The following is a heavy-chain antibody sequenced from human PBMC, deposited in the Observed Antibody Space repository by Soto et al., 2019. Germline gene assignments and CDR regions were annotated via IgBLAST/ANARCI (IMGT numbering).Heavy chain of an antibody. D-gene: IGHD1-26*01. CDR2: ISSDSSYI. CDR1: GFVFTHFN. J-gene: IGHJ6*02. V-gene: IGHV3-21*02. CDR3: VGQRESFGAFDTTLYGLDV. Sequence: EAQVVESGGGLVKPGESLRLSCAAPGFVFTHFNMHGVRQAPGKGLEWVSSISSDSSYIYDAASVRGQFTITRDNAEKSLFLHMSSLRAEDTAVYYCVGQRESFGAFDTTLYGLDVWGQGTKVTVSS.